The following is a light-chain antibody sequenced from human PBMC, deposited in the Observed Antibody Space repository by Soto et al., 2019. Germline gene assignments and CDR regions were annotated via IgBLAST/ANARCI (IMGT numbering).Light chain of an antibody. V-gene: IGLV2-14*01. Sequence: QSVLTQPASVSGSPGQSITISCTGTSSDVGGYNHVSWYQQHPVKAPKLMIYDVTNRPSGVSDRFSGSKSGNTASLTISGLQAEDEADYYCSSYTSSSTPYVFGTGTKLTVL. CDR1: SSDVGGYNH. CDR3: SSYTSSSTPYV. J-gene: IGLJ1*01. CDR2: DVT.